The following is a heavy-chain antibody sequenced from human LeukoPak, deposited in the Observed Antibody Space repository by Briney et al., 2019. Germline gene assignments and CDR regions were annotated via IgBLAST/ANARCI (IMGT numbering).Heavy chain of an antibody. CDR2: IYYSGST. D-gene: IGHD2-15*01. CDR1: GGSISSSSYY. J-gene: IGHJ4*02. CDR3: ARVVAAVFDY. V-gene: IGHV4-39*01. Sequence: SETLSLTCTVSGGSISSSSYYWGWIRQPPGKGLEWGGGIYYSGSTYYTTSPTSRVTISVDTCKKQFSPKMSSVSAPDTPVYYYARVVAAVFDYWGQGTLVTVSS.